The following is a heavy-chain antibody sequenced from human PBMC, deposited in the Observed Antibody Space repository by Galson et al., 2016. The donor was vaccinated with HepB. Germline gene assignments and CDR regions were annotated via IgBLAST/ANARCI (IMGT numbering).Heavy chain of an antibody. J-gene: IGHJ5*02. CDR2: ISSDGSKT. CDR3: ARSWGSGQQLARVWFDP. CDR1: GFTSSSYW. Sequence: SLRLSCAASGFTSSSYWMHWARQAPGKGLVWVSRISSDGSKTTYADSVKGRFTISRDNAKNTLSLQMNSLRVEDTSVYYCARSWGSGQQLARVWFDPWGQGTLVTVSS. D-gene: IGHD6-13*01. V-gene: IGHV3-74*01.